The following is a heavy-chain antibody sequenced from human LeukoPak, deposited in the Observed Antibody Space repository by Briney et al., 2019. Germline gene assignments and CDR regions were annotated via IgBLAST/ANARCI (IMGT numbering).Heavy chain of an antibody. Sequence: ASVKVSCKASGYTFTGYYMYWVRQAPGQGLEWMGWINPNTGGTNYAQKFQGRVTMTGDTPISTVYMELSRLTSDDAAVYYCAREADSGTYARYGMDVWGQGTTVTVSS. CDR3: AREADSGTYARYGMDV. D-gene: IGHD1-26*01. J-gene: IGHJ6*02. V-gene: IGHV1-2*02. CDR2: INPNTGGT. CDR1: GYTFTGYY.